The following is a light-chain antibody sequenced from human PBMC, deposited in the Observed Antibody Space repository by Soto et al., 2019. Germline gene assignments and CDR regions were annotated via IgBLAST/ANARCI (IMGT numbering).Light chain of an antibody. J-gene: IGKJ5*01. CDR3: QQYESLPIT. Sequence: DIQMTQSPSSLSASVGDRVTITCQASQDISNYLNWYQQKPGKAPKLLIFEAFSLETGVPSRFSGSVSGTDFTFTISSLQPEDIATYYCQQYESLPITFGQGTRLEIK. CDR1: QDISNY. CDR2: EAF. V-gene: IGKV1-33*01.